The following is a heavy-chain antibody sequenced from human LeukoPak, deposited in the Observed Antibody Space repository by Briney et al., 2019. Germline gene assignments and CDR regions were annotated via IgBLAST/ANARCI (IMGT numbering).Heavy chain of an antibody. D-gene: IGHD3-16*01. V-gene: IGHV3-33*01. CDR3: AREGEGYYDAFDI. CDR1: GFTFSNYG. J-gene: IGHJ3*02. Sequence: GGSLRLSCTASGFTFSNYGMHWVRQAPGKGLEWVAIIWYDGSNKYYADSVKGRFTISRDNSKNTLYLQMNSLRAEDTAVYYCAREGEGYYDAFDIWGQGTMVTVSS. CDR2: IWYDGSNK.